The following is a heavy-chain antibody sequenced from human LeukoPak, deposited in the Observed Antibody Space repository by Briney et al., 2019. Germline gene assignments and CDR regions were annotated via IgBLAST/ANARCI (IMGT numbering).Heavy chain of an antibody. CDR3: ARDITSSGWNWFDP. D-gene: IGHD6-19*01. J-gene: IGHJ5*02. Sequence: GASVKVSCKASGGSFSSNIIGWVRQAPGQGLEWMGRIIPILGIANYAQKFQGRVTITADKSTSTAYMELSSLRSEDTAVYYCARDITSSGWNWFDPWGQGTLVTVSS. V-gene: IGHV1-69*04. CDR1: GGSFSSNI. CDR2: IIPILGIA.